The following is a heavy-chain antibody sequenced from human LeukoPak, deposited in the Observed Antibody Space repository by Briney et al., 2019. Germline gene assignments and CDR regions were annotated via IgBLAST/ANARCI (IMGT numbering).Heavy chain of an antibody. Sequence: SETLSLTCTVSGGSISSYYWSWIRQPPGKGLEWIGYIYHSGSTNYNPSLKSRVTISVDTSKNQFSLKLSSVTAADTAVYYCARTDYGDYNSGIWGQGTMVTVSS. CDR3: ARTDYGDYNSGI. J-gene: IGHJ3*02. CDR2: IYHSGST. D-gene: IGHD4-17*01. CDR1: GGSISSYY. V-gene: IGHV4-59*01.